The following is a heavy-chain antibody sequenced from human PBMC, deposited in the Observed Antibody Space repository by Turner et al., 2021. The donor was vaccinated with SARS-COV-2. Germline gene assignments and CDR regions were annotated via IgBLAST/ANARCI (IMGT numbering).Heavy chain of an antibody. CDR3: ARGELWSFSSYDN. CDR2: INPSGGGT. CDR1: GYIFINYY. Sequence: QVQLVQSGAEVKKPGASVKVSCKASGYIFINYYIHWVRQAPGQGLEWVGIINPSGGGTRYAQKFRGRVTMTRDTSTSTVSVELSSLRSEDTAVYYCARGELWSFSSYDNWGQGTLVTVSS. V-gene: IGHV1-46*03. J-gene: IGHJ4*02. D-gene: IGHD3-10*01.